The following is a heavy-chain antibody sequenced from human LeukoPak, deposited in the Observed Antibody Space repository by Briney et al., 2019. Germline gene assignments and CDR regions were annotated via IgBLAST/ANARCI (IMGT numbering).Heavy chain of an antibody. D-gene: IGHD6-13*01. CDR1: GGSIRSVSYY. V-gene: IGHV4-39*01. Sequence: NPSETLSLTCSVSGGSIRSVSYYWGWIRQPPGKGLEWIGSIYYSGTAYYNPSLESRVTISVDTSMHQFSLKMSSVTAADTAVYYCARRSSRAADFDYWGQGTLVTVSS. CDR3: ARRSSRAADFDY. CDR2: IYYSGTA. J-gene: IGHJ4*02.